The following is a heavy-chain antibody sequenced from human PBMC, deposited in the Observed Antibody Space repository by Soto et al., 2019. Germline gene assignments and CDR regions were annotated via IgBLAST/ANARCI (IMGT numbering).Heavy chain of an antibody. CDR3: ARVKIAKAMVRGVGDAFDI. CDR1: DYSISNGYY. Sequence: SETLSLTCAVSDYSISNGYYWSWIRQPAGKGLEWIGRIYTSGSTNYNPSLKSRVTMSVDTSKNQFSLKLSSVTAADTAVYYCARVKIAKAMVRGVGDAFDIWGQGTMVTVSS. D-gene: IGHD3-10*01. J-gene: IGHJ3*02. CDR2: IYTSGST. V-gene: IGHV4-4*07.